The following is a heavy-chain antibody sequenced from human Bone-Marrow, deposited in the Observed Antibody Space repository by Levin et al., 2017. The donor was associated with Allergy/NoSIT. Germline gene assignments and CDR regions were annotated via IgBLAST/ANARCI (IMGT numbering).Heavy chain of an antibody. V-gene: IGHV3-15*01. CDR1: GFTFANGW. J-gene: IGHJ5*02. D-gene: IGHD2-2*01. CDR3: TTDRGPRYCSRTTCSWTS. Sequence: PGGSLRLSCAGSGFTFANGWMNWVRQAPGKGLEWVGRIKPKNDGGTTDYAAPVKGRFTISRDDSENTMYLQMNSLKTEDTALYYCTTDRGPRYCSRTTCSWTSWGQGTLVTVSS. CDR2: IKPKNDGGTT.